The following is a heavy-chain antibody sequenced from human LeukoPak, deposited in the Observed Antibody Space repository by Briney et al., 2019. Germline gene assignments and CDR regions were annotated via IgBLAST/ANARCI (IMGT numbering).Heavy chain of an antibody. CDR3: VRIRDGSGYSYPAFDY. Sequence: SETLSLTCTVSGYSISSGNYWGWIRQPAGKGLEWIWSLSRSGTTLYNPPLKSRVTISIDTSKNHFSLRLSSVTAADTAVYYCVRIRDGSGYSYPAFDYWGQGTLVTVSS. V-gene: IGHV4-38-2*02. CDR2: LSRSGTT. CDR1: GYSISSGNY. D-gene: IGHD3-22*01. J-gene: IGHJ4*02.